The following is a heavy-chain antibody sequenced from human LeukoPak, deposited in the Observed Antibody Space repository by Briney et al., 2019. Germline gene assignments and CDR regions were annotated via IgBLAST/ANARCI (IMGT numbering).Heavy chain of an antibody. V-gene: IGHV4-59*01. CDR3: ARGSRSGSYAVDY. D-gene: IGHD1-26*01. CDR1: GGSISSYY. Sequence: SETLSLTCTVSGGSISSYYWSWIRQPPGKRLEWIGYIYHSGSTNYNPSLKSRLTISVDTSKNQFSLMLSSVTAADTAVYYCARGSRSGSYAVDYWGQGTLVTVSS. CDR2: IYHSGST. J-gene: IGHJ4*02.